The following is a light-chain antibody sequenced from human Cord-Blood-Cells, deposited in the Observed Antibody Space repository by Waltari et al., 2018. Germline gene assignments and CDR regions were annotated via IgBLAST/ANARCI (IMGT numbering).Light chain of an antibody. CDR2: DVS. J-gene: IGLJ2*01. CDR3: SSYTSSSTLV. V-gene: IGLV2-14*01. Sequence: QSALTQPAFVSGSPGQSITIPCTGTSSAVGGYNYVSWYQQHPGKAPNLMIYDVSNRPSGVSNRFSGSKSGNTASLTISGLQAEDEADYYCSSYTSSSTLVFGGGTKLTVL. CDR1: SSAVGGYNY.